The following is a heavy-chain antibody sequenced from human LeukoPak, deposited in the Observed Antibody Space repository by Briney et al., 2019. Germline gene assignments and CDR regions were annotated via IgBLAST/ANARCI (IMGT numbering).Heavy chain of an antibody. V-gene: IGHV4-34*01. Sequence: GSLRLSCAASGFTFSSYWMSWLRQPPRRGLEWIGEIYSGGSANYDPSLKGRLAISVDPSKSQFSLKLSSLTAADTAVYFCARGVVDYSTRSGYLSHWGQGTLVTVSS. J-gene: IGHJ4*02. CDR1: GFTFSSYW. CDR2: IYSGGSA. CDR3: ARGVVDYSTRSGYLSH. D-gene: IGHD3-22*01.